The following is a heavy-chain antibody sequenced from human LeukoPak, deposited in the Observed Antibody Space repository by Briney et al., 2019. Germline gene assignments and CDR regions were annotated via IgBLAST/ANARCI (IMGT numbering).Heavy chain of an antibody. CDR2: MNDNGYT. V-gene: IGHV4-31*03. CDR1: GGSISSGDYY. J-gene: IGHJ4*02. Sequence: PSQTLSLTCTVSGGSISSGDYYWSWIRQHPGKGLEWIGYMNDNGYTAYKPSLKSRLTMPVDTSENQFSLRLSSVTAADTAVYHCARYNYHSGSYSAFDSWGQGTLVTVSS. CDR3: ARYNYHSGSYSAFDS. D-gene: IGHD3-10*01.